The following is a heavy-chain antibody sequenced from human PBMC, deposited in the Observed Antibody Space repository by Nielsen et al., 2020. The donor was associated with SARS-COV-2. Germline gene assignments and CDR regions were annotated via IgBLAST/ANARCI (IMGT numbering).Heavy chain of an antibody. CDR1: GFTFSGYG. V-gene: IGHV3-33*01. J-gene: IGHJ4*02. Sequence: GGSLRLSCAASGFTFSGYGMHWVRQAPGKGLEWVAVIWYDGSNKYHADSVKGRFTISRDNSKNTLFLQMNNLRAEDTAVYYCARVGPNSWEQCDYWGQGTLVTVSS. D-gene: IGHD6-13*01. CDR2: IWYDGSNK. CDR3: ARVGPNSWEQCDY.